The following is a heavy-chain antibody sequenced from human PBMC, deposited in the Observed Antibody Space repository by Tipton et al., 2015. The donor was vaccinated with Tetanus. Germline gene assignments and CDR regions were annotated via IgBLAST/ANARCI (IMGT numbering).Heavy chain of an antibody. CDR3: ARDTVRQQVGGAQWYYLGMDV. J-gene: IGHJ6*02. D-gene: IGHD6-13*01. CDR2: VSYSGRT. V-gene: IGHV4-61*08. Sequence: TLSLTCTVSGGSVRSGDYSWNWIRQPPGKGLEWLAYVSYSGRTNSNYSLKSRITISQDTSKNQFSLRLTSVTAADTAVYYCARDTVRQQVGGAQWYYLGMDVWGQGTTVTVSS. CDR1: GGSVRSGDYS.